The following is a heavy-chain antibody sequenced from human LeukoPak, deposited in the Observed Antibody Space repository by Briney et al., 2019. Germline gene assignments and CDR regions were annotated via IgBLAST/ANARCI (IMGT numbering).Heavy chain of an antibody. Sequence: PGGSLRLSCAASGFTFSSYEMNWVRQAPGKGLEWVSYISSSSSTIYYADSVKGRFTISRDDAKNSLYLQMNSLRDEDTAVYYCAREAPGAHNHFDYWGQGTLVTVSS. D-gene: IGHD1-26*01. CDR1: GFTFSSYE. CDR3: AREAPGAHNHFDY. CDR2: ISSSSSTI. V-gene: IGHV3-48*03. J-gene: IGHJ4*02.